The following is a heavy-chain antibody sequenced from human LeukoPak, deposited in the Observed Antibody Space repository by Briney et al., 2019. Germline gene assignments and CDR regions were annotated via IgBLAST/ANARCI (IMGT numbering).Heavy chain of an antibody. V-gene: IGHV3-74*01. CDR2: INSDGSST. Sequence: GGSLRLSCAASGFTFSSYWMHWVRQAPGKGLVWVSRINSDGSSTIYADSVKGRFTISRDNAKNTLYLQMNSLRAEDMAVYYCARVAVVPAAYFDYWGQGTLVTVSS. J-gene: IGHJ4*02. D-gene: IGHD2-2*01. CDR3: ARVAVVPAAYFDY. CDR1: GFTFSSYW.